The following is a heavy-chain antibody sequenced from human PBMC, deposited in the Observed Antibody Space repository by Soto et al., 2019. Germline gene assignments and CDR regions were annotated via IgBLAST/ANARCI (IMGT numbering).Heavy chain of an antibody. CDR3: ANYDSSGYYYFDY. Sequence: GGSLRLSCASSGFPFSSYAMSWVRQAPGKGLEWVSAISGSGGSTYYADSVKGRFTISRDNSKNTLYLQMNSLRAEDTAVYYCANYDSSGYYYFDYWGQGTLVTVSS. J-gene: IGHJ4*02. D-gene: IGHD3-22*01. CDR1: GFPFSSYA. CDR2: ISGSGGST. V-gene: IGHV3-23*01.